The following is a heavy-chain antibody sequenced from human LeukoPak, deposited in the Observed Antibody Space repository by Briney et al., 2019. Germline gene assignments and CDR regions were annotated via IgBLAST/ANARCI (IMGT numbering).Heavy chain of an antibody. CDR2: IYYSGST. V-gene: IGHV4-59*01. J-gene: IGHJ1*01. CDR1: GGSISSYY. D-gene: IGHD6-13*01. CDR3: ARGYSSSWRQLEYFQH. Sequence: SETLSLTCTVSGGSISSYYWTWIRQPPGKGLEWIGYIYYSGSTNCNPSLKSRVTISVDTSKNQFSLKLSSVTAADTAVYYCARGYSSSWRQLEYFQHWGQGTLVTVSS.